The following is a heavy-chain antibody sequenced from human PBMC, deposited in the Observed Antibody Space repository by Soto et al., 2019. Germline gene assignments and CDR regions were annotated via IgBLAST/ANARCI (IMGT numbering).Heavy chain of an antibody. CDR3: ARDMVSGIAVDATDY. Sequence: GGSXRLSCAASGFTFSNAWMNWVRQAPGKGLEWVSSISSSSSYIYYADSVKGRFTISRDNAKNSLYLQMNSLRAEDTAVYYCARDMVSGIAVDATDYWGQGTLVTVSS. CDR2: ISSSSSYI. CDR1: GFTFSNAW. V-gene: IGHV3-21*01. D-gene: IGHD6-19*01. J-gene: IGHJ4*02.